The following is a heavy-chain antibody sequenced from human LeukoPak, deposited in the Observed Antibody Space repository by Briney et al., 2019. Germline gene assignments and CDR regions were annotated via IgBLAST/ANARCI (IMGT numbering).Heavy chain of an antibody. D-gene: IGHD6-19*01. CDR1: GFTFSSYG. J-gene: IGHJ4*02. Sequence: PGGSLRLSCAASGFTFSSYGMHWVRQAPGKGLEWVAFIRYDGSNKYYADSVKGRFTISRDNSKNTLYLQMNSLRAEDTAVYYCAKDEYSSGWYPGYWGQGTLVTVSS. CDR2: IRYDGSNK. CDR3: AKDEYSSGWYPGY. V-gene: IGHV3-30*02.